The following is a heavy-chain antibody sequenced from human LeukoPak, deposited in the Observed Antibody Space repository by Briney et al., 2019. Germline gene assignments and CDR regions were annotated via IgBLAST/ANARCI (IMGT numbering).Heavy chain of an antibody. J-gene: IGHJ4*02. Sequence: SQTLSLTCTVSSGSISSGDYYWSWIRQPPGKGLEWIGYIYYSGSTYYNPSLKSRVTISVDTSKNQFSLKLSSVTAADTAVYYCARDLLNEGNHLDYWGQGTLVTVSS. D-gene: IGHD4-23*01. CDR1: SGSISSGDYY. CDR3: ARDLLNEGNHLDY. V-gene: IGHV4-30-4*01. CDR2: IYYSGST.